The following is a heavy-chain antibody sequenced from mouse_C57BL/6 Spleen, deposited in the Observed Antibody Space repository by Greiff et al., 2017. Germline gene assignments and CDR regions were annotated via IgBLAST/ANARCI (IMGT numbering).Heavy chain of an antibody. J-gene: IGHJ2*01. CDR3: TRRNKGFY. D-gene: IGHD5-2*01. CDR2: IDPETGGT. Sequence: QVQLQQSGAELVRPGASVTLSCKASGYTFTDYEMHWVKQTPVHGLDWIGAIDPETGGTAYTQTFKVKAILTADKSSSTAYMEQRSLTTEDSAVYYLTRRNKGFYWGQGTTLTVSS. CDR1: GYTFTDYE. V-gene: IGHV1-15*01.